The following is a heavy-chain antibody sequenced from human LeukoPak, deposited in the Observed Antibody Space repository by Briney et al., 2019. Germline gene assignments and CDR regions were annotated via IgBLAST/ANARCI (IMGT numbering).Heavy chain of an antibody. D-gene: IGHD2-2*01. V-gene: IGHV4-30-2*01. CDR1: GGSISSGGYY. CDR3: AGGLRCSSTSCYGYYYMDV. CDR2: IYHSGST. J-gene: IGHJ6*03. Sequence: SETLSLTCTVSGGSISSGGYYWSWIRQPPGKGLEWIGYIYHSGSTYYNPSLKSRVTISVDRSKNQFSLKLSSVTAADTAVYYCAGGLRCSSTSCYGYYYMDVWGKGTTVTVSS.